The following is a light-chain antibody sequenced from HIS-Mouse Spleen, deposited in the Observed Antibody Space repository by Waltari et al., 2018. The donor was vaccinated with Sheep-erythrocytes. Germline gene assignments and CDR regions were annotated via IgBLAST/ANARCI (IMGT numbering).Light chain of an antibody. J-gene: IGLJ2*01. CDR2: QDS. CDR3: QAWDSSTAV. Sequence: SYELSQPPSVSVSPGQTASITCSGDKLGDKYACWYQQKPGQSPVLVIYQDSKRPSGSPERCSGSNSGNTATLTISGTQAMDEADYYCQAWDSSTAVFGGGNKLTVL. V-gene: IGLV3-1*01. CDR1: KLGDKY.